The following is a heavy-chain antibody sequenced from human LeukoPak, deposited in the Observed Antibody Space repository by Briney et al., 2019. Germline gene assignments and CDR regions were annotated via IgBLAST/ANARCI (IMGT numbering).Heavy chain of an antibody. Sequence: ASVKVSCKASGYTFTGYYMHWVRQAPGQGLEWMGWINPNSGGTNYAQKFQGRVTMTRDTSISTAYMELSRLRSDDTAVYYCARGFGGYYVDAFDIWGQGTMVTVSS. D-gene: IGHD1-26*01. CDR1: GYTFTGYY. J-gene: IGHJ3*02. V-gene: IGHV1-2*02. CDR3: ARGFGGYYVDAFDI. CDR2: INPNSGGT.